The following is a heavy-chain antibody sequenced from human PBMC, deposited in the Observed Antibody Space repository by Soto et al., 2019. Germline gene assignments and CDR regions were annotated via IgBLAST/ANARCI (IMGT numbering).Heavy chain of an antibody. Sequence: PSETLSLTCAVSGDSISSDKWWSWVRQPPGKGLEWIGEVYHSGNTNYNPSLKSRVIISVDKSKNQFSLKLSSVTDADTAMYYCARGESQQQRAYWGQRTLVTVSS. V-gene: IGHV4-4*02. D-gene: IGHD6-13*01. J-gene: IGHJ1*01. CDR3: ARGESQQQRAY. CDR1: GDSISSDKW. CDR2: VYHSGNT.